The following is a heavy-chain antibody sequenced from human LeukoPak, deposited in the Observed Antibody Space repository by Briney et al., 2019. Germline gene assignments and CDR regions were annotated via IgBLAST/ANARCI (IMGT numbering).Heavy chain of an antibody. J-gene: IGHJ2*01. Sequence: ASVKVSCKASGYTLTTYGISWVRQAPGQGLEWMGWISTYSDNTYYAHNLQDRVTMTTDTSTSTAYMELRSLRSDDTAVYYCARVNDSSGYYIYWYFDLWGRGTLVTVSS. CDR2: ISTYSDNT. CDR1: GYTLTTYG. CDR3: ARVNDSSGYYIYWYFDL. D-gene: IGHD3-22*01. V-gene: IGHV1-18*01.